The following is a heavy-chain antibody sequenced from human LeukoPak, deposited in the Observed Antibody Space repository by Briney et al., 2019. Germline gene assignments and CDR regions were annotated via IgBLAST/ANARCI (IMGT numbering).Heavy chain of an antibody. CDR1: GDTLKIYA. D-gene: IGHD5-18*01. V-gene: IGHV1-69*06. Sequence: SENVSCKASGDTLKIYAISWVPQASRQGLECMGGIIPIFGTANYAQKFQGRVTITADKSTSTAYMELSSLRSEDTAVYYCARAVDSYGQGGVDYWGQGTLVTVSS. J-gene: IGHJ4*02. CDR3: ARAVDSYGQGGVDY. CDR2: IIPIFGTA.